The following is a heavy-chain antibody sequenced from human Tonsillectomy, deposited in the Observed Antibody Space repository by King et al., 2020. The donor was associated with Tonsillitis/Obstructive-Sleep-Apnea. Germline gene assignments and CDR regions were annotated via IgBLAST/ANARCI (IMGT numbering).Heavy chain of an antibody. CDR1: GFTFTTSD. D-gene: IGHD3-3*01. CDR2: MNPNSGNT. Sequence: VQLVESGAEVKKPGASVKVSCKASGFTFTTSDINWVRQATGQGLEWMGWMNPNSGNTGYAQKFQGRVTMTRNTPTSTAYMELSSLRSDDTAVYYCARVGGSYDFWSGSPYYFDSWGQGTLVTVSS. J-gene: IGHJ4*02. V-gene: IGHV1-8*01. CDR3: ARVGGSYDFWSGSPYYFDS.